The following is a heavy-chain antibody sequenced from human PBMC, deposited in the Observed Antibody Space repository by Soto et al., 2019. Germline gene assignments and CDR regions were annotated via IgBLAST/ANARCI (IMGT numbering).Heavy chain of an antibody. J-gene: IGHJ6*02. V-gene: IGHV1-69*12. CDR1: GGTFGSSA. CDR2: IMPVFPTP. D-gene: IGHD5-12*01. Sequence: QVQLEQSGAEVQKPGSSVKVSCKASGGTFGSSAFSWVRQAPGQGLEWMGGIMPVFPTPDYAQKFQDRVTITADASTSTTNMELSGLRSEDTAIYYCARDKDRLQLGGNYYYILDVWGQGTTVIVSS. CDR3: ARDKDRLQLGGNYYYILDV.